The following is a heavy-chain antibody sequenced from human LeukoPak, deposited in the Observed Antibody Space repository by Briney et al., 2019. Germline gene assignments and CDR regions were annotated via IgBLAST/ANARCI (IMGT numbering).Heavy chain of an antibody. V-gene: IGHV5-51*01. CDR2: IYPGDSDT. CDR1: GYSFTSYW. J-gene: IGHJ6*02. D-gene: IGHD3-10*01. Sequence: KISCKGSGYSFTSYWIGWVRQMPGKGLEWMGIIYPGDSDTRYSPSFQGQVTISADKSISTAYLQWSSLKASDTAMYYCARAYYGSGSSYYGMDVWGQGTTVTVSS. CDR3: ARAYYGSGSSYYGMDV.